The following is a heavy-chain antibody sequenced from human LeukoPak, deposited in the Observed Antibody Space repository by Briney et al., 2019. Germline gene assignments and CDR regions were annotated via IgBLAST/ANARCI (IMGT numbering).Heavy chain of an antibody. V-gene: IGHV4-39*01. CDR2: IYYSGST. J-gene: IGHJ4*02. CDR3: ARHYDFWSGYYTSGNFDY. CDR1: GGSISSSSYY. D-gene: IGHD3-3*01. Sequence: SETLSLTCTVSGGSISSSSYYWGWIRQPPGKGLEWIGSIYYSGSTYYNPSLKSRVTISVDTSKNQFSLKLSSVTAADTAVYYCARHYDFWSGYYTSGNFDYWGQGTLVTVSS.